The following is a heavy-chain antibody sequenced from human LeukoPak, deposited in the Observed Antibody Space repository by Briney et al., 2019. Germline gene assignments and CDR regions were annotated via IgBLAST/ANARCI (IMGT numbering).Heavy chain of an antibody. CDR2: INPSGGST. V-gene: IGHV1-46*01. Sequence: GASVKVSCKASGYTFTSYYMHWVRQAPGQGLEWMGIINPSGGSTSYAQKFQGRVTMTRDTSTSTVYMELGSLRSEDTAVYYCARGPLNTYYYDSSGYSPFYFDYWGQGTLVTVSS. CDR1: GYTFTSYY. CDR3: ARGPLNTYYYDSSGYSPFYFDY. J-gene: IGHJ4*02. D-gene: IGHD3-22*01.